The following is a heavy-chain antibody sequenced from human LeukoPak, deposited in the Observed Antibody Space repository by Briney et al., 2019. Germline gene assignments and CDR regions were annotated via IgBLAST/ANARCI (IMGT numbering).Heavy chain of an antibody. V-gene: IGHV4-34*01. CDR3: ARGRDRSKAGDH. CDR1: GGSCDDYY. J-gene: IGHJ4*02. Sequence: SETLSLTCTVYGGSCDDYYCTWIHQPPGKGLEWIGEIHPSGTFYYNSSLRSRATISIDTSKTQFSLRLTSVTAADTAFYYCARGRDRSKAGDHWGQGTLVTVSS. D-gene: IGHD5-24*01. CDR2: IHPSGTF.